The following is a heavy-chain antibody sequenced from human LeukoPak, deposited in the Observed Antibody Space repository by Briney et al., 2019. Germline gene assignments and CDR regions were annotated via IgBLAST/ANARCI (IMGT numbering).Heavy chain of an antibody. Sequence: SVKVSCKASGGTFSSYAISWVRQAPGQGLEWMGRIIPIFGTANYAQKFQGRVTITTDESTSTAYMELSSLRSEDAAVYYCASLTSGYGDFDYWGQGTLVTVSS. CDR1: GGTFSSYA. V-gene: IGHV1-69*05. J-gene: IGHJ4*02. CDR2: IIPIFGTA. D-gene: IGHD4-17*01. CDR3: ASLTSGYGDFDY.